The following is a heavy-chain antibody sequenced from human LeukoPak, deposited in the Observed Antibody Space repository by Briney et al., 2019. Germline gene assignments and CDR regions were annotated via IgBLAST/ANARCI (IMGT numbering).Heavy chain of an antibody. Sequence: GGSLRLSCAAFGFTFSSYSMNWVRQAPGKGLEWVSSISSSSSYIYYADSVKGRFTISRDNAKNSLYLQMNSLRAEDTAVYYCARDGGSTSCYQWGQETLVTVSS. CDR2: ISSSSSYI. J-gene: IGHJ4*02. D-gene: IGHD2-2*01. CDR1: GFTFSSYS. CDR3: ARDGGSTSCYQ. V-gene: IGHV3-21*01.